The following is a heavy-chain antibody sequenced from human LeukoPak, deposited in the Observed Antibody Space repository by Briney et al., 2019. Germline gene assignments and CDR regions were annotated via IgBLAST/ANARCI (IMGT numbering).Heavy chain of an antibody. CDR2: IYTSGST. V-gene: IGHV4-4*07. Sequence: SETLSLTCTVSGGSISSYYWSWIRQPAGKGLEWIGRIYTSGSTNYNPSLKSRVTMSVDTSKNQFSLKLSSVTAADTAVYYCARGGYRGSHYGYYYYYGMDVWGQGTTVTVSS. J-gene: IGHJ6*02. CDR3: ARGGYRGSHYGYYYYYGMDV. CDR1: GGSISSYY. D-gene: IGHD3-10*01.